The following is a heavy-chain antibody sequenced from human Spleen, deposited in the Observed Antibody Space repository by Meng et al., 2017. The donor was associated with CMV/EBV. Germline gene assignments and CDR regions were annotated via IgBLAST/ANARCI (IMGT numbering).Heavy chain of an antibody. CDR3: ARDWRTY. CDR1: GFTFNSYG. Sequence: GGSLRLSCAASGFTFNSYGMHWVRQAPGKGLEWVSSISETSSYIYYADSVKGRFTISRDNANNSMYLQMNSLRADDTAVYYCARDWRTYWGQGTLVTVSS. CDR2: ISETSSYI. D-gene: IGHD1-1*01. V-gene: IGHV3-21*01. J-gene: IGHJ4*02.